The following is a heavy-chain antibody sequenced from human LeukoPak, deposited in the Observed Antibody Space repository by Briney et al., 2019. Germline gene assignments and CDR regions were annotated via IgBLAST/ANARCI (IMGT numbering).Heavy chain of an antibody. V-gene: IGHV1-2*04. CDR2: INPNSGGT. CDR3: ARGLNYGGNYHFDY. CDR1: GYTFTGYY. J-gene: IGHJ4*02. D-gene: IGHD4-23*01. Sequence: ASVKVSCKASGYTFTGYYMHWVRQAPGQGLEWMGWINPNSGGTNYAQKFQGWVTMTRDTSISTAYMELSRLRSADTAVYYCARGLNYGGNYHFDYWGQGTLVTVSS.